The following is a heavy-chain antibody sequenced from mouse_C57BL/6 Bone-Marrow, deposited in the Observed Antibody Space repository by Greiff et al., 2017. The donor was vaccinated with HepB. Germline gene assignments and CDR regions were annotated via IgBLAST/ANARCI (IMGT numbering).Heavy chain of an antibody. D-gene: IGHD2-4*01. V-gene: IGHV1-81*01. Sequence: VQLQQSGAELARPGASVKLSCKASGYTFTSYGISWVKQRTGPGLEWIGELYPRSGNTYYNEKFKGKATLTADKSSSTAYMELRRLTSEDSAVYFCAKRAIYYDYDGTTNWCQGTLVTVSA. CDR2: LYPRSGNT. CDR1: GYTFTSYG. J-gene: IGHJ3*01. CDR3: AKRAIYYDYDGTTN.